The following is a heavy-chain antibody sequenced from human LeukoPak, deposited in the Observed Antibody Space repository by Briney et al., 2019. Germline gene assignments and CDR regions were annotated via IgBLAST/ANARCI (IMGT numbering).Heavy chain of an antibody. Sequence: SETLSLTCTVSGGSINSSFYWSWIRQPAGKGLEWIGRIYISGSTNYNPSLKSRVTMSVDTSKNQFSLKLSSVTAADTAVYYCARTSDLDYWGQGTLVTVPS. D-gene: IGHD3-3*01. J-gene: IGHJ4*02. CDR2: IYISGST. CDR3: ARTSDLDY. V-gene: IGHV4-4*07. CDR1: GGSINSSFY.